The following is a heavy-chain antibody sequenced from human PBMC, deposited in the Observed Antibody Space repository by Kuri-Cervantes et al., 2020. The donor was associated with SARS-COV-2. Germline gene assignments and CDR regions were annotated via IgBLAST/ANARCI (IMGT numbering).Heavy chain of an antibody. D-gene: IGHD5-18*01. CDR1: GYTFTSYA. J-gene: IGHJ4*02. CDR2: INTNTGNP. Sequence: ASVKVSCKASGYTFTSYAMNWVRQAPGQGLEWMGWINTNTGNPTYAQGFTGRFVFSLDTSVSTAYLQISSLKAEDTAVYYCARFGYSYGYISPSFDYWGQGTLVTVSS. CDR3: ARFGYSYGYISPSFDY. V-gene: IGHV7-4-1*02.